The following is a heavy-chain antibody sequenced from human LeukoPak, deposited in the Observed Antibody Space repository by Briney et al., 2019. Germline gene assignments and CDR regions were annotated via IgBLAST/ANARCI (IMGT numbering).Heavy chain of an antibody. CDR1: GFTFNTYT. V-gene: IGHV3-7*01. CDR3: ARDQTPFV. J-gene: IGHJ4*02. Sequence: GGSLRLSCAASGFTFNTYTMNWVRQAPGKGLEWVANIKPDGSEKYYVDSVKGRFTISRDNAKNSLYLQMNSLRAEDTAVYYCARDQTPFVWGQGTLVTVSS. CDR2: IKPDGSEK.